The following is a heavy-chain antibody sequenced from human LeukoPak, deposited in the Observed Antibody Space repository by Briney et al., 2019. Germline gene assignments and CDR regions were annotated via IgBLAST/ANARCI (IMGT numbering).Heavy chain of an antibody. D-gene: IGHD6-6*01. CDR3: ARDGGSSSSSVYYYYMDV. Sequence: GQSLRLSCAASGFTFSSYEMNWVRQAPGKGLEWVSSISSSSSYIYYADSVKGRFTISRDNAKNSLYLQMNSLRAEDTAVYYCARDGGSSSSSVYYYYMDVWGKGTTVTVSS. V-gene: IGHV3-21*01. CDR1: GFTFSSYE. CDR2: ISSSSSYI. J-gene: IGHJ6*03.